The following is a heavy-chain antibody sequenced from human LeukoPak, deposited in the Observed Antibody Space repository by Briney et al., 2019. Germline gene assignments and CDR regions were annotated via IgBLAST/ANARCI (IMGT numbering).Heavy chain of an antibody. CDR2: IYYSGST. J-gene: IGHJ3*02. Sequence: PSETLSLTCTVSGGSISSYYWSWIRQPPGKGLEWIGYIYYSGSTDYNPSLKSRVTISVDTSKNQFSLKLSSVTAADTAVYYCAKSGGPDYYDSSAFDIWGQGTMVTVSS. CDR3: AKSGGPDYYDSSAFDI. V-gene: IGHV4-59*01. D-gene: IGHD3-22*01. CDR1: GGSISSYY.